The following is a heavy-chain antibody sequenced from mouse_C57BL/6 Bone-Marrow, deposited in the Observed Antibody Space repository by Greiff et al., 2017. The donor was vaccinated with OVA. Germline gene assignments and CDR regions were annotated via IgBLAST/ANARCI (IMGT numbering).Heavy chain of an antibody. CDR1: GYAFSSSW. CDR3: ARLGLYYYGSVYFDY. CDR2: IYPGDGDT. V-gene: IGHV1-82*01. Sequence: QVQLQQSGPELVKPGASVKISCKASGYAFSSSWMNWVKQRPGKGLEWIGRIYPGDGDTNYNGKFKGKATLTADKSSSTAYMQLSSLTSEDSAVYFCARLGLYYYGSVYFDYWGQGTTLTVSS. D-gene: IGHD1-1*01. J-gene: IGHJ2*01.